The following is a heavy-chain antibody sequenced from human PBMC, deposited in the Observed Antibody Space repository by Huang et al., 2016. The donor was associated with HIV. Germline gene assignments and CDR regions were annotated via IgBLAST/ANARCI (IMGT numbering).Heavy chain of an antibody. CDR2: ISYDGSNK. CDR1: GFSFSNYG. CDR3: AKDGADEEWDIDY. V-gene: IGHV3-30*18. D-gene: IGHD1-26*01. J-gene: IGHJ4*02. Sequence: VQLVESGGGVVQPGRSLRLACAASGFSFSNYGLHWVRQAPGKGLEWWAVISYDGSNKDYAHSVEGRFTISRDTSENKVYLQMNSLRHEDTAVYYCAKDGADEEWDIDYWGQGTLVTVSS.